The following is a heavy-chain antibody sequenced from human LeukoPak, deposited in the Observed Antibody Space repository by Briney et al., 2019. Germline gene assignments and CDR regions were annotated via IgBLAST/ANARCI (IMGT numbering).Heavy chain of an antibody. D-gene: IGHD6-13*01. V-gene: IGHV3-73*01. CDR1: GFTFSGSA. CDR2: IRSKANNYAT. CDR3: TTLVEPELGIPTDY. J-gene: IGHJ4*02. Sequence: GGSLRLSCAASGFTFSGSATYWVRQASGKGLGWVGRIRSKANNYATAYAASMKGRFTISRDDSKNTAFLQMNSLKTEDTAVYYCTTLVEPELGIPTDYWGQGTLVTVSS.